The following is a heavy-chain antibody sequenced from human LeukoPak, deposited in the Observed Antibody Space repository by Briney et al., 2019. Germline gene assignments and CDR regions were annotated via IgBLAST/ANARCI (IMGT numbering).Heavy chain of an antibody. CDR3: ARDPAGAGIYYDY. D-gene: IGHD6-19*01. V-gene: IGHV3-48*01. CDR1: GFTFSTYS. CDR2: ISSGSGTI. J-gene: IGHJ4*02. Sequence: QTGGSLRLSCVASGFTFSTYSMNWVRQAPGKGLEWISYISSGSGTIHYADSVKGRFTISRDNAQNSLYLQMNSLRAEDTAMYHCARDPAGAGIYYDYWGQGTLVTVSS.